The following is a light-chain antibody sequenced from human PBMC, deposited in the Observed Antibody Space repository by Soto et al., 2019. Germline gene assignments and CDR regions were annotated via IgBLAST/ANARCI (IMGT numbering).Light chain of an antibody. J-gene: IGKJ1*01. Sequence: RQPAATLYMSPGQSPTPSSRCASQSTSSFLAGYQQMPREAPTLLIYGAASRATGIPARFSGSGSGTDFTLTISRLEPEDFAVYYCQQYGSTPWTFGQGTKVDIK. CDR3: QQYGSTPWT. CDR2: GAA. CDR1: QSTSSF. V-gene: IGKV3-20*01.